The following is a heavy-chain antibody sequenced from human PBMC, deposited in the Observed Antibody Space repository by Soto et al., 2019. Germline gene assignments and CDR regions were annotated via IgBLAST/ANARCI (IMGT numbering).Heavy chain of an antibody. Sequence: SETLSLTCTVSGGSISSSSYYWGWIRQPPGKGLEWIGSIYYSGSTYYNPSLKSRVTISVDTSKNQFSLKLSSVTAADTAVYYCSGYDGFCGDYCKNGGYSDYWGQGTLVTVSS. V-gene: IGHV4-39*01. CDR2: IYYSGST. D-gene: IGHD3-3*01. CDR1: GGSISSSSYY. CDR3: SGYDGFCGDYCKNGGYSDY. J-gene: IGHJ4*02.